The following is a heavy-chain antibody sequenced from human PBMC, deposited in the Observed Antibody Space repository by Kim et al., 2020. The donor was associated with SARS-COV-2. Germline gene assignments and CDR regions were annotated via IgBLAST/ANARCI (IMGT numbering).Heavy chain of an antibody. J-gene: IGHJ2*01. CDR3: ARDGAIYYDTSGFDFYFDL. CDR1: GYTFSRYI. D-gene: IGHD3-22*01. CDR2: INGDNDIT. V-gene: IGHV1-3*01. Sequence: ASVKVSCKASGYTFSRYIIHWVRQAPGQGLEWMGWINGDNDITRYSQMFQGRITITRDTSANTAYMELSGLTSEDTAVYYCARDGAIYYDTSGFDFYFDLWGRGTLVTVSS.